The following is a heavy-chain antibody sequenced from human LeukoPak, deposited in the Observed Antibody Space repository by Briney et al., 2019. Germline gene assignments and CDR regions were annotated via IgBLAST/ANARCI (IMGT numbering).Heavy chain of an antibody. CDR2: IDPSGGSA. Sequence: ASVKVSCKASGYTFTRYYIHWVRHAPGQGLEWMGIIDPSGGSAGCAQNLQGRVTMTRDTSTSTVYMELSSLRSEDTAVYYCAKETPNAYYLDYWGQGTLVTVSS. J-gene: IGHJ4*02. CDR3: AKETPNAYYLDY. CDR1: GYTFTRYY. V-gene: IGHV1-46*04.